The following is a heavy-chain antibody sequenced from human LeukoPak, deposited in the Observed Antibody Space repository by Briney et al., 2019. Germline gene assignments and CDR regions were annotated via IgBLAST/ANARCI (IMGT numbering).Heavy chain of an antibody. J-gene: IGHJ4*02. CDR1: GFTFSSYA. D-gene: IGHD2-21*02. CDR3: ARDQGDIVVVTAMALDY. V-gene: IGHV3-30-3*01. Sequence: GGPLRLSCAASGFTFSSYAMHWVRQAPGKGLEWVAVISYDGSNKYYADSVKGRFTISRDNSKNTLYLQMNSLRAEDTAVYYCARDQGDIVVVTAMALDYWGQGTLVTVSS. CDR2: ISYDGSNK.